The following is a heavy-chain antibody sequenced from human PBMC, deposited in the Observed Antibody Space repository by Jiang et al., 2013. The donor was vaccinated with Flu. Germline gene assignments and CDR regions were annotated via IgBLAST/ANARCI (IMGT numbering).Heavy chain of an antibody. CDR3: VRDPFAF. CDR1: GQHFTDDF. V-gene: IGHV1-46*01. CDR2: ISPSGDAT. J-gene: IGHJ3*01. D-gene: IGHD2/OR15-2a*01. Sequence: SGAEVKKPGASVKVSCRTSGQHFTDDFIHWVRQAPGHGLEWMGTISPSGDATGYAQKFQGRLIVTRDAATRTIVMELDSLTPDDTAVYYCVRDPFAFWGQGTLVTVSS.